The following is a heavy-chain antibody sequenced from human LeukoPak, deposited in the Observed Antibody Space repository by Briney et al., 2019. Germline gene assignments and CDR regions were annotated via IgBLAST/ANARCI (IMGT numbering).Heavy chain of an antibody. D-gene: IGHD1-26*01. Sequence: AGGSLRLSCAASGFTFSIYTVNWVRQAPGKGLEWVSYISGSSSTIYYADSVKGRFTISRDNSKNSLYLQMNSLRAEDTAVYYCAGGRGSYSDYWGQGTLVTVSS. CDR1: GFTFSIYT. J-gene: IGHJ4*02. V-gene: IGHV3-48*04. CDR2: ISGSSSTI. CDR3: AGGRGSYSDY.